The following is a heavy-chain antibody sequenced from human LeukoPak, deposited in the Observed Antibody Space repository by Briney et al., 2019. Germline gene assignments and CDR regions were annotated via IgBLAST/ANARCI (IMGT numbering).Heavy chain of an antibody. CDR3: ARGPKLGRYCSSTSCYNGVDY. D-gene: IGHD2-2*02. V-gene: IGHV1-8*01. Sequence: GASVKVSCKASGYTFTSYDINWVRQATGQGLEWMGWINPNSGNTGYAQKFQGRVTMTRNTSISTAYMELSSLRSEDTAVYYCARGPKLGRYCSSTSCYNGVDYWGQGTLVTVSS. CDR1: GYTFTSYD. J-gene: IGHJ4*02. CDR2: INPNSGNT.